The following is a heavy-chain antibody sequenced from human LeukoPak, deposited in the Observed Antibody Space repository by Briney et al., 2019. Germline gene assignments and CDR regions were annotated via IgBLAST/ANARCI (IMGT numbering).Heavy chain of an antibody. J-gene: IGHJ4*02. CDR3: AKVMELELLFPY. CDR1: GFTFSDYY. CDR2: ISSSGNTI. Sequence: GGSLRLSCAASGFTFSDYYMTWVRQSPGKGLEWVSYISSSGNTIYYADSVKGRFTISRDNSKNTLYLQMNSLRAEDTAVYYCAKVMELELLFPYWGQGTLVTVSS. V-gene: IGHV3-11*01. D-gene: IGHD1-7*01.